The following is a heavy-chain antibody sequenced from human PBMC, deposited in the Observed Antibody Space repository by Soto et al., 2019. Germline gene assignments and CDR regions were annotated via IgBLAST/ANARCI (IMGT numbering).Heavy chain of an antibody. V-gene: IGHV1-69*13. D-gene: IGHD6-13*01. J-gene: IGHJ5*02. Sequence: GASVKVSCKASGGTFSSYAISWVRQAPGQGLEWMGGIIPIFGTANYAQKFQGRVTITADESTSTAYMELSSLRSEDTAVYYCARDHSSSWALYNWFDPWGQGTLVTVSS. CDR1: GGTFSSYA. CDR3: ARDHSSSWALYNWFDP. CDR2: IIPIFGTA.